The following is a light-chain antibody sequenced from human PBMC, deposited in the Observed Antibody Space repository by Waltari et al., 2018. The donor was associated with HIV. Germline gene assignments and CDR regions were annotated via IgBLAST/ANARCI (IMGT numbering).Light chain of an antibody. V-gene: IGLV2-14*01. J-gene: IGLJ3*02. Sequence: QSALTQPASVSGSPGQSITISCTGTSSDVGRYDYVSWFPQHPGKAPKFWIYEVSNRPSGFSNRFSGSKSGNTASLTISGLQAEDEADYYCSSYTSISTLVFGGGTKLTVL. CDR1: SSDVGRYDY. CDR2: EVS. CDR3: SSYTSISTLV.